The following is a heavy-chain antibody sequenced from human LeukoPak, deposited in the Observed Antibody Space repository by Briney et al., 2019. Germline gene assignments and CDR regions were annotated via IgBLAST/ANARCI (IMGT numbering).Heavy chain of an antibody. J-gene: IGHJ4*02. D-gene: IGHD3-10*01. V-gene: IGHV3-21*01. CDR2: ISSSSSYI. Sequence: GGSLRLSCAASGFTFSNYSMNWVRQAPGKGLEWVSSISSSSSYIYYADSVKGRFTISRDNAKNSLYLQMNSLRAEDTAVYYCARDAIQWFGELLSYFDYWGQGTLVTVSS. CDR3: ARDAIQWFGELLSYFDY. CDR1: GFTFSNYS.